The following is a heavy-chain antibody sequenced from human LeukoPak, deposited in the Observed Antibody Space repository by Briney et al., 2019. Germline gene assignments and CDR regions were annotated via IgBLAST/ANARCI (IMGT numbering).Heavy chain of an antibody. Sequence: SETLSLTCTVSGGSISSRGYYWSWIRQPPGKGLEWIGSIYYSGSTYYNPSLKSRVTISVDTSKNQFSLKLSAVTAADTAVYYCARLQGSGSPSFDYWGQGTLVSVSS. CDR2: IYYSGST. D-gene: IGHD3-10*01. V-gene: IGHV4-39*01. J-gene: IGHJ4*02. CDR1: GGSISSRGYY. CDR3: ARLQGSGSPSFDY.